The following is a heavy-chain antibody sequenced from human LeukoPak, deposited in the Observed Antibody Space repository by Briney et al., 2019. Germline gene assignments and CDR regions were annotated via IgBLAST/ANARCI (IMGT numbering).Heavy chain of an antibody. V-gene: IGHV4-59*02. D-gene: IGHD4-11*01. J-gene: IGHJ4*02. CDR2: IYHSGTV. Sequence: PSETLSLTCTVSGGSVSSLYWNWIRQPPGKGLEWIGFIYHSGTVTYNPSLKSRGTMSVDTSKNQVSLKLTSVTAADTAVYYCAKSRLGTDTSTVHSFAYWGQGILVTASS. CDR3: AKSRLGTDTSTVHSFAY. CDR1: GGSVSSLY.